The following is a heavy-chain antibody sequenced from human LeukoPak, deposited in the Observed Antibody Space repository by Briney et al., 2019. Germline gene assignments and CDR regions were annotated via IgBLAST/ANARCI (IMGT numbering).Heavy chain of an antibody. D-gene: IGHD5-12*01. V-gene: IGHV4-59*01. J-gene: IGHJ2*01. Sequence: SETLSLTCTVSGGSISTYYWSWIRQPPGKGLEWIGYVYYSGSTDYNPSLKSRVTISVDTSKNQFSLNLSSMTAADTAVYYCATRDSGYDAWYFDLWGRGTLATVSS. CDR1: GGSISTYY. CDR3: ATRDSGYDAWYFDL. CDR2: VYYSGST.